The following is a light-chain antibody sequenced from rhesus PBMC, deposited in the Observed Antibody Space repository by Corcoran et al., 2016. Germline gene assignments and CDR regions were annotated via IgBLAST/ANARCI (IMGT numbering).Light chain of an antibody. Sequence: DIQMTQSPSSLSASVGDRVTITCRASQGINNYLSWYQQKPGKALKPLIYCASYLETGVPSKFSGSGSGTDYTLTISSLQPEDIATYFCQQYSNIPLTFGGGTKVEIK. CDR3: QQYSNIPLT. CDR1: QGINNY. CDR2: CAS. J-gene: IGKJ4*01. V-gene: IGKV1-66*01.